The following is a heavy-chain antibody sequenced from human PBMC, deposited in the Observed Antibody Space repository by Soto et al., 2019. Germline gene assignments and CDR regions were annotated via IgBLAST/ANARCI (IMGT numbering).Heavy chain of an antibody. V-gene: IGHV3-30*18. D-gene: IGHD1-1*01. J-gene: IGHJ4*02. CDR2: ISYYGSNK. CDR3: AKDPGITTSVAVDY. CDR1: GFTFSSYG. Sequence: QVQLVESGGGVVQPGRSLRLSCAASGFTFSSYGMHWVGQAPGKGLEWVAVISYYGSNKYYADSVKGRFTISRDNSKNTLYLQMNSLRAEDTAVYYCAKDPGITTSVAVDYWGQGTLVTVSS.